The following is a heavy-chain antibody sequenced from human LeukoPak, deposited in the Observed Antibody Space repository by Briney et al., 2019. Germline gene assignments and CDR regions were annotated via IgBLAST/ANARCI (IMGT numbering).Heavy chain of an antibody. J-gene: IGHJ3*02. V-gene: IGHV3-21*01. CDR3: ARDPGSYPDAFDI. Sequence: PGGSLRLSCAASGFTFSSYSMNWVRQAPGKGLEWVSSISSSSSYIYYADSVKGRFTISRDNAKNSLYLQMNSLRAEDTAVYYCARDPGSYPDAFDIWGQGTMVTVSS. CDR1: GFTFSSYS. D-gene: IGHD3-10*01. CDR2: ISSSSSYI.